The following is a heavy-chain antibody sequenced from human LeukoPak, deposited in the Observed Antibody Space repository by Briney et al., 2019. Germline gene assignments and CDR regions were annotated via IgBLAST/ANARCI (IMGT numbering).Heavy chain of an antibody. CDR1: GGSISSSNW. Sequence: SETLSLTCAVSGGSISSSNWWSWVRQPPGKGLEWIGEIYHSGSTNYNPSLKGRVTISVDKSKNQFSLKLSSVTAADTAVYYCARDFRGDSSGYYDYWGQGTLVTVSS. J-gene: IGHJ4*02. CDR2: IYHSGST. V-gene: IGHV4-4*02. D-gene: IGHD3-22*01. CDR3: ARDFRGDSSGYYDY.